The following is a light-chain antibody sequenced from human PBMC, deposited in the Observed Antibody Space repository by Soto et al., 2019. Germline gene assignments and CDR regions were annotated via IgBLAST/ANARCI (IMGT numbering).Light chain of an antibody. CDR1: QSVSSN. Sequence: EIVMTQSPATLSVSPGERATLSCRASQSVSSNLAWYPQKPGQAPRLLIYGASTRATGIPARFSGSGSGTEFTLTISSLQSEDFAVYYCQQYDSWPPYSFGQGTKLDIK. CDR2: GAS. CDR3: QQYDSWPPYS. V-gene: IGKV3-15*01. J-gene: IGKJ2*01.